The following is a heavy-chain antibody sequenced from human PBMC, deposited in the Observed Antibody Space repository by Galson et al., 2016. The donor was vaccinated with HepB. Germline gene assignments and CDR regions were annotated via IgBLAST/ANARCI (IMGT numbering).Heavy chain of an antibody. D-gene: IGHD3-22*01. CDR3: ASPHYDTSGYQFDH. Sequence: SETLSLTCTVSGGSINGLTLHWGWVRQPPGKGLEWIGSVYYSGSTYYNPSLRSRLTVSVDTSKNNFSLKLRSVTAADTAVYFCASPHYDTSGYQFDHWGQGALVIVSS. V-gene: IGHV4-39*02. CDR2: VYYSGST. J-gene: IGHJ4*02. CDR1: GGSINGLTLH.